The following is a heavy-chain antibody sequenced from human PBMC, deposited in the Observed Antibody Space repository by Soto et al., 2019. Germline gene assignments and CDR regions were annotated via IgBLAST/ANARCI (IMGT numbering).Heavy chain of an antibody. CDR3: ARARFRGMDV. CDR2: IKQDGGDK. CDR1: GFTFSSYD. V-gene: IGHV3-7*01. D-gene: IGHD3-3*01. J-gene: IGHJ6*02. Sequence: PVGSLRLSCAASGFTFSSYDMIWVRQAPGRGLEWVASIKQDGGDKYYLGDVKGRFTVSRDDAESSLSLHLNSLRAEDTAIYYCARARFRGMDVWGQGTTVTVSS.